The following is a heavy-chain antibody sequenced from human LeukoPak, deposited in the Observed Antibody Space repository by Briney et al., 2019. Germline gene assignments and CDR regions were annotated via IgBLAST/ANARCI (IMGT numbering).Heavy chain of an antibody. CDR2: MNPNSGNT. CDR1: GCTFTSYD. J-gene: IGHJ4*02. Sequence: ASVKVSCKASGCTFTSYDINWVRQATGQGLEWMGWMNPNSGNTGYAQKFQGRVTMTRNTSISTAYMELSSLRSEDTAVYYCARDTHGGPGVHFDYWGQGTLVTVSS. V-gene: IGHV1-8*01. D-gene: IGHD4-23*01. CDR3: ARDTHGGPGVHFDY.